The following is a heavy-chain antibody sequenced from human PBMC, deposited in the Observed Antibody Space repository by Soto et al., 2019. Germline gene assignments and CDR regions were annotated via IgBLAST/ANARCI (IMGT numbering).Heavy chain of an antibody. CDR3: ARGRQRPSAAYKGHGYYGMDV. Sequence: SETLSLTCTVSGAPVSSETHFWTWIRQPPGKGLEWIGYMYYNGITNSNPALKSRVTLSVDRSKNQFSLKLSSVTTADTALYYCARGRQRPSAAYKGHGYYGMDVWGLGTTVTVSS. D-gene: IGHD2-2*01. CDR2: MYYNGIT. J-gene: IGHJ6*02. CDR1: GAPVSSETHF. V-gene: IGHV4-61*01.